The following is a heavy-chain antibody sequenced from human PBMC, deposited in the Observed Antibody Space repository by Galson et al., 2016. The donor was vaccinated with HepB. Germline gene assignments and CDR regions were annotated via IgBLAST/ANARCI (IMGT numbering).Heavy chain of an antibody. CDR2: IYPGGSDT. CDR3: ARWDGDVDY. J-gene: IGHJ4*02. D-gene: IGHD4-17*01. Sequence: QSGAEVKKPGESLKISCKGSGSTFTRYRLGWVRQTPGKGLEWMGLIYPGGSDTRYSPAFQGHVTISDDTSITTIYLQWSSLRASDTAIYYCARWDGDVDYWGQGTPVTVSS. V-gene: IGHV5-51*01. CDR1: GSTFTRYR.